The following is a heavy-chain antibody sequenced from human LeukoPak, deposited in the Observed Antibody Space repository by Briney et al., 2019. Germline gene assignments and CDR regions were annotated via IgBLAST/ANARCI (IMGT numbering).Heavy chain of an antibody. CDR3: ARQEAGGAGYYDSSGYLYY. D-gene: IGHD3-22*01. CDR1: GFTFSSYG. J-gene: IGHJ4*02. CDR2: IWYDGGNK. Sequence: PGGSLRLSCAASGFTFSSYGMHWVRQAPGKGLEWVAVIWYDGGNKYYADSVKGRFTISRDNSKKTLYLQMNSLRAEDTAVYHCARQEAGGAGYYDSSGYLYYWGQGTLVTVSS. V-gene: IGHV3-33*01.